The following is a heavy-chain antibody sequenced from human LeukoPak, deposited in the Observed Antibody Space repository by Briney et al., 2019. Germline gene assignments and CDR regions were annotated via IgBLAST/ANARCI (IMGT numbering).Heavy chain of an antibody. CDR3: ARSFSGITIFGVVITPFDY. D-gene: IGHD3-3*01. Sequence: ESGPTLVKPTQTLTLTCTFSGFSLSTSGVGVGWIRQPPGKALEWLALIYWNDDKRYSPSMKSRPTITKDTSKNQVVLTMTNMDPVDTATYYCARSFSGITIFGVVITPFDYWGQGTLVTVSS. CDR1: GFSLSTSGVG. V-gene: IGHV2-5*01. CDR2: IYWNDDK. J-gene: IGHJ4*02.